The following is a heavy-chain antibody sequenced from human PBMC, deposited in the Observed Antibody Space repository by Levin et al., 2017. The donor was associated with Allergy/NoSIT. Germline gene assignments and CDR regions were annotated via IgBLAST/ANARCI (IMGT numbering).Heavy chain of an antibody. CDR3: ASLFPQGYYFYLDL. CDR2: IYRGESS. Sequence: SETLSLTCAVSGASISRSHWWSWVRQPPGKGLEWLGEIYRGESSDYNPSLKSRVTISVDLSQNQFSLRLTSVTAADTAIYYCASLFPQGYYFYLDLWGKGTTVTVSS. CDR1: GASISRSHW. D-gene: IGHD3-10*02. J-gene: IGHJ6*03. V-gene: IGHV4-4*02.